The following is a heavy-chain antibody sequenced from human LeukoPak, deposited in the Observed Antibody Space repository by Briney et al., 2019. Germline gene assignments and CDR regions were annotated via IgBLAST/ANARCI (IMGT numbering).Heavy chain of an antibody. J-gene: IGHJ4*02. Sequence: GGSLRLSCAASGFTVSSNYMSWVRQAPGKGLEWVSVIYSGGSTYYADSVKGRFTISRDNSKNTLYLQMNSLRAEDTAVYYCAREKSTTVTTDYWGQGTLVTVSS. CDR2: IYSGGST. CDR3: AREKSTTVTTDY. D-gene: IGHD4-17*01. V-gene: IGHV3-66*01. CDR1: GFTVSSNY.